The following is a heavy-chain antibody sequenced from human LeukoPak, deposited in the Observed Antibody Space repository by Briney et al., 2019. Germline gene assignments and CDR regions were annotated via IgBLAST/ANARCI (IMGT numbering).Heavy chain of an antibody. V-gene: IGHV1-18*01. D-gene: IGHD4-17*01. CDR1: GYTFTSYG. CDR3: ARADYGDYIFDY. Sequence: ASVKVSCKASGYTFTSYGISWVRQAPGQGLEWMGWISAYNGNTNYAQKLQGRVTMTTDTSTSTAYMELRSLRSEDTAVYYCARADYGDYIFDYWGQGTLVTVSS. J-gene: IGHJ4*02. CDR2: ISAYNGNT.